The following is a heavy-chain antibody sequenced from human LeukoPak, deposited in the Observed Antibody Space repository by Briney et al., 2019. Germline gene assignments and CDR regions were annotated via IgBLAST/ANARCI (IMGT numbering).Heavy chain of an antibody. Sequence: GGSLRLSCASSGFTFSSHSMNWVRQAPGKGLEWVSSISSSSSYIYYADSVKGRFTISRDNSKNTLYLQMNSLRAEDTAVYYCARLHTGGSSNYFDYWGQGTLVTVSS. V-gene: IGHV3-21*01. CDR2: ISSSSSYI. J-gene: IGHJ4*02. CDR1: GFTFSSHS. D-gene: IGHD3-10*01. CDR3: ARLHTGGSSNYFDY.